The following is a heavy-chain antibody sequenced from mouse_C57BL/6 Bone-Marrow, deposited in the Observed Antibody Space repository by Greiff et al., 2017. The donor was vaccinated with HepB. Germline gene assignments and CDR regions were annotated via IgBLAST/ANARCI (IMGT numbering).Heavy chain of an antibody. Sequence: EVQLQESGGGLVKPGGSLKLSCAASGFTFSSYAVSWVRQTPEKRLEWVATISDGGSYTYYPDNVKGRFTISRDNAKNNLYLQMSHLKSEDTAMYYGAREDYSNLAWFAYGGQGTLVTVSA. CDR1: GFTFSSYA. CDR2: ISDGGSYT. CDR3: AREDYSNLAWFAY. D-gene: IGHD2-5*01. J-gene: IGHJ3*01. V-gene: IGHV5-4*01.